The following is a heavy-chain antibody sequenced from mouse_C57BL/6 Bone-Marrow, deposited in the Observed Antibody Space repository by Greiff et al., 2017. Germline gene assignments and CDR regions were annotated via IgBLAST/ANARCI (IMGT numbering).Heavy chain of an antibody. CDR3: ATYYGSSPACFAY. V-gene: IGHV5-6*01. D-gene: IGHD1-1*01. J-gene: IGHJ3*01. Sequence: EVKLVESGGDLVKPGGSLKLSCAASGFTFSSYGMSWVRQTPDKRLEWVATISSGGSYTYYPDSVKGRFTISRDNAKNTLYLQMSSLKSEDTAMYYCATYYGSSPACFAYWGQGTLVTVSA. CDR2: ISSGGSYT. CDR1: GFTFSSYG.